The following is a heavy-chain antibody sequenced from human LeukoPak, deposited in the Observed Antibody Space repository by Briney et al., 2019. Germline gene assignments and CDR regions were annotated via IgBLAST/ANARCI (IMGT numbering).Heavy chain of an antibody. J-gene: IGHJ3*02. CDR2: IKSKTDGGTT. D-gene: IGHD3-9*01. CDR1: GFSFSSYY. V-gene: IGHV3-15*01. CDR3: TTGTRLVMGAFDI. Sequence: GGSPRLSCAASGFSFSSYYMSWVRQAPGKGLEWVGRIKSKTDGGTTDYAAPVKGRFTISRDDSKNTLYLQMNSLKTEDTAVYYCTTGTRLVMGAFDIWGQGTMVTVSS.